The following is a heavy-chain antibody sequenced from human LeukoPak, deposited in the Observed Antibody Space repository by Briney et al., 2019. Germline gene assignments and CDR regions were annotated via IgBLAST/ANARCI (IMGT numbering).Heavy chain of an antibody. Sequence: GGSLRLSCAASGFCFSGYRMNWVRQAPGKGLEWVSSISRSSRSIYYADSMKGRFTTSRDNAKNSLFLQMNSLRDEDTAVYYCARADADKYCFDYWGQGTLVTVSS. CDR3: ARADADKYCFDY. CDR1: GFCFSGYR. V-gene: IGHV3-21*01. CDR2: ISRSSRSI. J-gene: IGHJ4*02.